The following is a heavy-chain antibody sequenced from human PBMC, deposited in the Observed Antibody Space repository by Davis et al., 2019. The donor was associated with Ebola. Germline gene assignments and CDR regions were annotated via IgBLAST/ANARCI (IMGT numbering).Heavy chain of an antibody. CDR3: ARAGDGYNLGYYFDY. CDR2: INHSGST. CDR1: GGSISSYY. D-gene: IGHD5-24*01. Sequence: MPSETLSLTCTVSGGSISSYYWSWIRQPPGKGLEWIGEINHSGSTNYNPSLKSRVTISVDTSKNQFSLKLSSVTAADTAVYYCARAGDGYNLGYYFDYWGQGTLVTVSS. J-gene: IGHJ4*02. V-gene: IGHV4-34*01.